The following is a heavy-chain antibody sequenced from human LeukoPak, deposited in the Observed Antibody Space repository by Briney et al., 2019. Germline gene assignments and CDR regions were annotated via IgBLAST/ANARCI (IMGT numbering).Heavy chain of an antibody. CDR2: IYPGDSDT. V-gene: IGHV5-51*01. J-gene: IGHJ4*02. CDR3: ARPDSSSWFYFDY. D-gene: IGHD6-13*01. Sequence: GESLKISCKGAGYSFTSYWIGWVRQMPGKGLEWMGIIYPGDSDTRYSPSFQGQVTISADKSISTAYLQRSSLKASDTAMYYCARPDSSSWFYFDYWGQGTLVTVSS. CDR1: GYSFTSYW.